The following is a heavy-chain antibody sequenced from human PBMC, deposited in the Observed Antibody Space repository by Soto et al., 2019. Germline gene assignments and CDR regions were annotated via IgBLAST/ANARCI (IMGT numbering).Heavy chain of an antibody. CDR1: GYTFTSYA. V-gene: IGHV1-3*05. CDR2: INAGNGNT. J-gene: IGHJ4*02. D-gene: IGHD2-21*02. CDR3: ARSIVVVSALDY. Sequence: QVQLVQSGAEEKKPGASVKVSCKASGYTFTSYAMHWVRQAPGLRLEWMGWINAGNGNTKYSQKFQGRVTITRDTAASTAYMELSSLRSEDTAVYYGARSIVVVSALDYWGQGTLVTVSS.